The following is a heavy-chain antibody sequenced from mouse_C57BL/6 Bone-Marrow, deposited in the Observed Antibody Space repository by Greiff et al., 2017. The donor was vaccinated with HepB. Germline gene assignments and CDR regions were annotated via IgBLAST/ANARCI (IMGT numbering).Heavy chain of an antibody. CDR3: ARAHYYGSKDWYFDV. Sequence: VQLKQSGPGMVKPSQSLSLTCTVTGYSITSGYDWHWIRHFPGNKLEWMGYISYSGSTNYNPSLKSRISITHDTSKNHFFLKLNSVTTEDTATYYCARAHYYGSKDWYFDVWGTGTTVTVSS. D-gene: IGHD1-1*01. V-gene: IGHV3-1*01. J-gene: IGHJ1*03. CDR2: ISYSGST. CDR1: GYSITSGYD.